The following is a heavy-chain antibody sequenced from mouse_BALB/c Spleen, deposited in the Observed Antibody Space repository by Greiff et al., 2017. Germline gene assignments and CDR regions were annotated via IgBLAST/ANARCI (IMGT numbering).Heavy chain of an antibody. Sequence: QVQLQQPGAELVKPGASVKLSCKASGYTFTSYWMHWVKQRPGQGLEWIGEINPSNGRTNYNETFKSKATLTVDKSSSTAYMQLSSLTSEDSAVYYCARGDYDYDGYWGQGTTLTVSS. D-gene: IGHD2-4*01. CDR1: GYTFTSYW. V-gene: IGHV1S81*02. CDR3: ARGDYDYDGY. J-gene: IGHJ2*01. CDR2: INPSNGRT.